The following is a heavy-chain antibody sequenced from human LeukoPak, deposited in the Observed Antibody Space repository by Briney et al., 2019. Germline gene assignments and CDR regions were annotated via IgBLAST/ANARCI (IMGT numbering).Heavy chain of an antibody. D-gene: IGHD6-13*01. CDR2: IRYDGSNK. CDR3: AKGDRSSWYYYYYYMDV. V-gene: IGHV3-30*02. CDR1: GFTFSSYG. Sequence: PGGSLRLSCAASGFTFSSYGMHWVRQAPGKGLEWVAFIRYDGSNKYYADSVKGRFTISRDNSKNTLYLQMNSLRAEDTAVYYCAKGDRSSWYYYYYYMDVWGKGTTVTVSS. J-gene: IGHJ6*03.